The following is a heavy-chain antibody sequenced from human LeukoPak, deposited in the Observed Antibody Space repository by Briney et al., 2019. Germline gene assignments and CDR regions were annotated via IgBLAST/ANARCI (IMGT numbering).Heavy chain of an antibody. V-gene: IGHV4-31*03. CDR2: IYYSGST. Sequence: ASQTLSLTCTVSGGSISSGDYFWSWIRQHPGKGLEWIGYIYYSGSTYYNPSLKSRVAISVDTSKNQFSLKLSSVTAADTAVYYCARGMETGYSSSSLDYWGQGTLVTVSS. CDR3: ARGMETGYSSSSLDY. CDR1: GGSISSGDYF. J-gene: IGHJ4*02. D-gene: IGHD6-13*01.